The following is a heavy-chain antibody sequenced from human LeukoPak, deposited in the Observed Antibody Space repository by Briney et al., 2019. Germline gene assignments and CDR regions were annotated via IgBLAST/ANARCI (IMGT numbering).Heavy chain of an antibody. V-gene: IGHV3-7*01. Sequence: GGSLRLSCAASGFTFSSYWMSWVRQAPGKGLEWVANIKQGGSEKYYVDSVKGPFTISRDNAKNSLYLQMNSLRAEDTAVYYCARGPVGYSYGPYYFDYWGQGTLVTVSS. CDR3: ARGPVGYSYGPYYFDY. CDR2: IKQGGSEK. J-gene: IGHJ4*02. D-gene: IGHD5-18*01. CDR1: GFTFSSYW.